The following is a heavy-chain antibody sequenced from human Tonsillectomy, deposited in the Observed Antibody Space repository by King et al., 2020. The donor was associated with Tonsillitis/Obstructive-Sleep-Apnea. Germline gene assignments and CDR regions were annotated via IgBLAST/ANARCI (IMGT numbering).Heavy chain of an antibody. CDR2: ISGSVSST. D-gene: IGHD1-20*01. J-gene: IGHJ4*02. Sequence: EVQLVESGGGLVQPGGSLRLSCAASGFTFNSYAMSWVRQAPGKGLEWVSGISGSVSSTYYVDSVKGRFTISRDNSKNTLYLQMNSLRAEDTAVYYCAKDPRYNWNDQTSLYYFDYWGQGTLVTVSS. V-gene: IGHV3-23*04. CDR3: AKDPRYNWNDQTSLYYFDY. CDR1: GFTFNSYA.